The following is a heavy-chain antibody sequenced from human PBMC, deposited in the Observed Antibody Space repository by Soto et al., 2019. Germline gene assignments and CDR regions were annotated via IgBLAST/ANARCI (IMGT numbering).Heavy chain of an antibody. Sequence: ASVKVSCKASGYTFTSYDINWVRQATGQGLEWMGWMNPNSGNTGYAQKFQGRVTMTRNTSISKAYMELRSLRSEDTAVYYCARRVIMITFGSYWYFDLWGRGTLVTVSS. V-gene: IGHV1-8*01. J-gene: IGHJ2*01. CDR1: GYTFTSYD. D-gene: IGHD3-16*01. CDR2: MNPNSGNT. CDR3: ARRVIMITFGSYWYFDL.